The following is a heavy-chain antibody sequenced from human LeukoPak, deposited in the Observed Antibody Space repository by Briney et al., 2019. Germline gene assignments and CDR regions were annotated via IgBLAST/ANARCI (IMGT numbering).Heavy chain of an antibody. CDR1: GFTFSGSA. Sequence: GSLRLSCAASGFTFSGSAMHWVRQASGKGLEWVGRIRSKANSYATAYAASVKGRFTISRDDSKNTAYLQMNSLKTEDTAVYYCTRRDSSSWYGGKYFDYWGQGTLVTVSS. CDR3: TRRDSSSWYGGKYFDY. J-gene: IGHJ4*02. CDR2: IRSKANSYAT. V-gene: IGHV3-73*01. D-gene: IGHD6-13*01.